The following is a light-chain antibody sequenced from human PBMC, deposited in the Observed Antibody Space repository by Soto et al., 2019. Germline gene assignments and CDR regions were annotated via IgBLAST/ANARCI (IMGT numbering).Light chain of an antibody. Sequence: DIVMTQSPLSLPVTPGEPASISCRSSQSLLQSDSNNYLDWYLQKPGQSPHLLIYLGSNRASGVPDTLSGSGSGTDFTLQISRVEAEDVGIYYCMQALQTPRTFGGGTKVDIK. CDR2: LGS. CDR1: QSLLQSDSNNY. CDR3: MQALQTPRT. J-gene: IGKJ4*01. V-gene: IGKV2-28*01.